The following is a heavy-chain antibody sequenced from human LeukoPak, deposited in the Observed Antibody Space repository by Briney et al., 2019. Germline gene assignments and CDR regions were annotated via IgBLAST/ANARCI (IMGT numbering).Heavy chain of an antibody. Sequence: SETLSLTCSVSGGTISNSSLHWGCLRQPPGKGLEGIVTGFGSGSSYYNPVLDSLITISVDMTNNLFPLKMRSGTAADSALYFCATLQRFGDLTFSWFDPWGQGTLVTVFS. CDR1: GGTISNSSLH. J-gene: IGHJ5*02. D-gene: IGHD3-10*01. CDR3: ATLQRFGDLTFSWFDP. V-gene: IGHV4-39*01. CDR2: GFGSGSS.